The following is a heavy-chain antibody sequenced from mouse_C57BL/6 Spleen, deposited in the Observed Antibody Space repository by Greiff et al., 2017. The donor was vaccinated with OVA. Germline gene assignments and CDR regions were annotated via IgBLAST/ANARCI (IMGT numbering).Heavy chain of an antibody. J-gene: IGHJ3*01. D-gene: IGHD2-4*01. CDR3: ASPIYYDYDAGFAY. CDR2: INPNNGGT. V-gene: IGHV1-22*01. CDR1: GYTFTDYN. Sequence: VHVKQSGPELVKPGASVKMSCKASGYTFTDYNMHWVKQSHGKSLEWIGYINPNNGGTSYNQKFKGKATLTVNKSSSTAYMELRSLTSEDSAVYYCASPIYYDYDAGFAYWGQGTLVTVSA.